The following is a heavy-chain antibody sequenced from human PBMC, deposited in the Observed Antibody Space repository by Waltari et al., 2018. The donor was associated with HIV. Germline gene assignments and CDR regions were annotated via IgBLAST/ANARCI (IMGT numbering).Heavy chain of an antibody. CDR1: GGSFSGYY. J-gene: IGHJ6*02. Sequence: QVQLQQWGAGLLKPSETLSLTCAVYGGSFSGYYWSWIRQPPGKGLEWIGEINHSGSTNYNPSLKSRVTISVDTSKNQFSLKLSSVTAADTAVYYCARVPPEGCSSTSCYGGGDVWGQGTTVTVSS. D-gene: IGHD2-2*01. V-gene: IGHV4-34*01. CDR3: ARVPPEGCSSTSCYGGGDV. CDR2: INHSGST.